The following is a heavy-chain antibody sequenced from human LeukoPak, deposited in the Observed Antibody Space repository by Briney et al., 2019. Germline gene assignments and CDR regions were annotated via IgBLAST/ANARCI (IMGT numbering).Heavy chain of an antibody. V-gene: IGHV3-48*01. J-gene: IGHJ4*02. CDR3: ARARVVALEY. CDR1: GFTFSSHS. CDR2: ISSYSSTI. Sequence: GGSLRLSCAASGFTFSSHSMNWVRQAPGKGLEWISYISSYSSTIYYADSVKGRFTISRDDADNSLSLQMNSLRAEDTAVYYCARARVVALEYWGQGTLVTVSS. D-gene: IGHD3-22*01.